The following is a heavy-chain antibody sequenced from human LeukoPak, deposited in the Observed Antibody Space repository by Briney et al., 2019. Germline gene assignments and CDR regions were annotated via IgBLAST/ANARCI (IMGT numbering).Heavy chain of an antibody. D-gene: IGHD3-10*01. CDR1: GFTFISYA. Sequence: GGSLRLSCAASGFTFISYAIHWVRQAPGKGLEWVANIKQDGSEKYYVDSVKGRFTISRDNAKSSLYLQMNSLRAEDTAVYYCARDTMVRGVNGILDYWGQGTLVTVSS. CDR3: ARDTMVRGVNGILDY. CDR2: IKQDGSEK. J-gene: IGHJ4*02. V-gene: IGHV3-7*01.